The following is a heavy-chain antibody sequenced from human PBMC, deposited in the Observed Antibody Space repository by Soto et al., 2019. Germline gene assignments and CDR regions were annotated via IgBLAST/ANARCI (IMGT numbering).Heavy chain of an antibody. J-gene: IGHJ5*02. CDR1: GGTFSSYA. CDR2: IIPIFDTA. CDR3: ATGGYGRSYNWFDP. Sequence: QVQLVQSGAEVKKPGSSVKVSCKASGGTFSSYAISWVRQAPGQGLEWMGGIIPIFDTANYAQKFQGRVTITADKSTSTAYMELSSLRSEDTAVYYCATGGYGRSYNWFDPWGQGTLVTVSS. D-gene: IGHD5-12*01. V-gene: IGHV1-69*06.